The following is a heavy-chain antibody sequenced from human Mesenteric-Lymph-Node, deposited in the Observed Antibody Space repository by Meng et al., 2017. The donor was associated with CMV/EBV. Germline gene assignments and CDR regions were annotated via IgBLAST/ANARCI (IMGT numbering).Heavy chain of an antibody. V-gene: IGHV3-30-3*01. CDR1: GFTFSSYA. Sequence: SLILSCAASGFTFSSYAMHWVRQAPGKGLEWVAVISYDGSNKYYADSVKGRFTISRDNSKNTLYLQMNSLRAEDTAVYYCARDITHDYWGQGTLVTVSS. D-gene: IGHD1-14*01. J-gene: IGHJ4*02. CDR3: ARDITHDY. CDR2: ISYDGSNK.